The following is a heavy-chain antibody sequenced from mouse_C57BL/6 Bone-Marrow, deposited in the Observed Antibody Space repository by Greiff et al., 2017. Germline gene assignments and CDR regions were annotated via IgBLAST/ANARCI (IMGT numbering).Heavy chain of an antibody. D-gene: IGHD3-3*01. J-gene: IGHJ2*01. CDR2: IDPSDSET. V-gene: IGHV1-52*01. Sequence: QVQLQQPGAELVRPGSSVKLSCKASGYTFTRYWMHWVKQRPIQGLEWIGNIDPSDSETYYNQQFKDKATLPVDKSSSTAFMQLSSLTSEDSAVYYCARSLLGMFFDYWGQGTTLTVSS. CDR1: GYTFTRYW. CDR3: ARSLLGMFFDY.